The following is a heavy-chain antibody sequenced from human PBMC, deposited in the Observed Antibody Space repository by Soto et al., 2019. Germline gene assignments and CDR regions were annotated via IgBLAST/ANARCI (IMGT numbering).Heavy chain of an antibody. Sequence: GGSLRLSCAASGFTFSSYAMSWVRQAPGKGLEWVSAISGSGGSTYYADSVKGRFTISRDNSKNTLYLQMNSLRAEDTAVYYCAKATGRYGHTTPFDYWGQGTLVTVSS. V-gene: IGHV3-23*01. CDR3: AKATGRYGHTTPFDY. D-gene: IGHD4-17*01. CDR2: ISGSGGST. J-gene: IGHJ4*02. CDR1: GFTFSSYA.